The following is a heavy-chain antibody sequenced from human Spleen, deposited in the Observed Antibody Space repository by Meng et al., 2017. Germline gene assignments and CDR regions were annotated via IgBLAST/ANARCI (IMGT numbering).Heavy chain of an antibody. J-gene: IGHJ1*01. CDR3: LRGSGGSV. CDR2: IPHRGSS. CDR1: GGSISSSSNY. V-gene: IGHV4-39*07. Sequence: QLQLQESGPGLVKPSETLSLTCTVSGGSISSSSNYWDWIRQPPGKRLEWIGEIPHRGSSAYNPSLKSRVSMSIDKSKNQFSLKLTSVTAADTAVYHCLRGSGGSVWGQGTLVTVSS. D-gene: IGHD3-10*01.